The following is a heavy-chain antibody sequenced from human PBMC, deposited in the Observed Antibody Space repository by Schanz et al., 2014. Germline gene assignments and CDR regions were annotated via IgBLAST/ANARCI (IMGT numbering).Heavy chain of an antibody. CDR2: FMPFLGIT. Sequence: QVQWVQSGADVKKPGSSVKVSCKATGDTFDNFGIGWVRQAPGQGPEWIGRFMPFLGITNLAQKFQDRVTMTADKATSTAYMELSGLRSEDTAMYYCARDRWNYEGGIFDIWGQGPMVTVSS. CDR3: ARDRWNYEGGIFDI. D-gene: IGHD1-7*01. V-gene: IGHV1-69*09. J-gene: IGHJ3*02. CDR1: GDTFDNFG.